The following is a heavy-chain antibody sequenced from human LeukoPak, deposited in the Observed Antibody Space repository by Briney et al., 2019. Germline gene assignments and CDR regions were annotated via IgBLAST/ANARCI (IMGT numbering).Heavy chain of an antibody. CDR2: IYYSGST. CDR1: GGSISSSSYY. J-gene: IGHJ4*02. D-gene: IGHD5-12*01. CDR3: ARLGYSGYTRYFDY. V-gene: IGHV4-39*01. Sequence: SETLSLTCTVSGGSISSSSYYWGWIRQPPGKGLEWIGSIYYSGSTYYNPSLKSRVTMSVDTSKNQFSLKLSSVTAADTAVYYCARLGYSGYTRYFDYWGQGTLVTVSS.